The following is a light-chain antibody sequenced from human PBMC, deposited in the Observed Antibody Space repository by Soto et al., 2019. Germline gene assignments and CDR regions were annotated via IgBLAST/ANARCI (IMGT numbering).Light chain of an antibody. CDR2: DNN. CDR3: ETWDSSLSAVV. Sequence: QSVLTQPPSVSAAPGQKVTISCSGSSSNIRDTYVSWYQHLPGTAPKLLIYDNNKRPSGIPDRFSGSKSGTSATLGITGLQTGDEADYYCETWDSSLSAVVFGGGTQLPS. CDR1: SSNIRDTY. V-gene: IGLV1-51*01. J-gene: IGLJ2*01.